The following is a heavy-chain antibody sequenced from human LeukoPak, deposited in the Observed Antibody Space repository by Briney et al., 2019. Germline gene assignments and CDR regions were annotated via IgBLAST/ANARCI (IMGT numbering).Heavy chain of an antibody. D-gene: IGHD3-10*01. CDR2: ISAYNGNT. Sequence: ASVKVSCKASGYTFTSYGISWVRQAPGQGLEWMGWISAYNGNTNYDKKLQGRVNMTTDKSTSTAYMELRSVRSDDTAVYYCARENYYGSGSLADYWGQGTLVTVSS. V-gene: IGHV1-18*01. J-gene: IGHJ4*02. CDR1: GYTFTSYG. CDR3: ARENYYGSGSLADY.